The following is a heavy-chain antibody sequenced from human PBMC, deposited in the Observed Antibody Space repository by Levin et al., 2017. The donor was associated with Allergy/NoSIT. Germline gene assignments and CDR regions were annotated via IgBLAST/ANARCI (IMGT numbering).Heavy chain of an antibody. CDR1: GGSINGGDYY. CDR2: IYYSAIT. D-gene: IGHD2-21*01. CDR3: ARVFGGHCMDV. J-gene: IGHJ6*02. Sequence: SETLSLTCTVSGGSINGGDYYWSWVRQHPGKGLEWIGYIYYSAITYYNPSLKSRVTISLDTSKNQFSLKLTSVTAADTAVYYCARVFGGHCMDVWGQGTTVTVSS. V-gene: IGHV4-31*03.